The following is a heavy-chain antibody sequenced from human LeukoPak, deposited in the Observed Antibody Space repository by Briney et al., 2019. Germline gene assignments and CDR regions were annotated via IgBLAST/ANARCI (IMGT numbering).Heavy chain of an antibody. CDR1: GSGFSSHW. J-gene: IGHJ3*02. CDR2: INQDGGRK. Sequence: GGSLRLSCAASGSGFSSHWMNWARQAPGKGLEWVANINQDGGRKYYVDSVKGRFTISRDNAKNSLYLQMHSLRAEDTAVYYCARDPDDYPGVAFDIWGQGTMVTVSS. D-gene: IGHD4-11*01. CDR3: ARDPDDYPGVAFDI. V-gene: IGHV3-7*04.